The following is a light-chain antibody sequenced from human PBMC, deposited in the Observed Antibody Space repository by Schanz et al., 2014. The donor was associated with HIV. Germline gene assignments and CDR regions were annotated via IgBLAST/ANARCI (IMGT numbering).Light chain of an antibody. CDR3: AAWDDSLKGWV. V-gene: IGLV1-44*01. Sequence: QSVLTQPPSASGTPGQRVTISCSGSSSSIGFNTINWYQHLPGTAPKLIMYNSYHRPSGVPDRFSGSSSGTSASLAISGLQSEDEADYYCAAWDDSLKGWVFRGGTKLTVL. J-gene: IGLJ3*02. CDR2: NSY. CDR1: SSSIGFNT.